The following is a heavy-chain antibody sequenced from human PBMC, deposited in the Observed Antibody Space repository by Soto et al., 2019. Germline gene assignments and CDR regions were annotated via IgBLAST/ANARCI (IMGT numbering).Heavy chain of an antibody. J-gene: IGHJ6*02. CDR2: IYYSGST. CDR1: DGSISSGDYY. V-gene: IGHV4-30-4*01. CDR3: ARDHYVYDILTGYGYYYGMDV. D-gene: IGHD3-9*01. Sequence: SETLSLTCSVSDGSISSGDYYWSWIRQPAGKGLEWIGYIYYSGSTYYNPSLKSRVTISVDTSKNQFSLKLSSVTAADTAVYYCARDHYVYDILTGYGYYYGMDVWGQGTTVTVSS.